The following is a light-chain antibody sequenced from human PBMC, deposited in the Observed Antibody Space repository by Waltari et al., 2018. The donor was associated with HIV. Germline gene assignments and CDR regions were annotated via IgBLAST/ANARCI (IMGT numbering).Light chain of an antibody. J-gene: IGLJ2*01. CDR2: EDT. CDR1: ALPKKY. V-gene: IGLV3-10*01. Sequence: SYEQTQPPSVSVSPGQTARITCPGDALPKKYAYWYQQTSGQAPVLVLYEDTKRPSGIPERFSGSSSGTMATLTISGAQVEDEADYYCYSTDSSGNPLFGGGTKLTVL. CDR3: YSTDSSGNPL.